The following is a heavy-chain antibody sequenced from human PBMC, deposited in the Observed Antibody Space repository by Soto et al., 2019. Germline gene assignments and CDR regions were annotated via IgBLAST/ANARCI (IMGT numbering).Heavy chain of an antibody. J-gene: IGHJ6*02. CDR3: TTLAYSSSWYAFAFYYYGMGV. CDR1: GFTFSNAW. CDR2: IKSKTDGGTT. V-gene: IGHV3-15*01. Sequence: PGGSLRLSCAASGFTFSNAWMSWVRQAPGKGLEWVGRIKSKTDGGTTDYAAPVKGRFTISRDDSKNTLYLQMNSLKTEDTAVYYCTTLAYSSSWYAFAFYYYGMGVWGQGTTVTVSS. D-gene: IGHD6-13*01.